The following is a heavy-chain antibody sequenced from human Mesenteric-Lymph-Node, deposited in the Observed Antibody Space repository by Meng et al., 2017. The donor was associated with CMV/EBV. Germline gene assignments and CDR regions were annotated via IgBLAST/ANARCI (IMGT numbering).Heavy chain of an antibody. CDR3: PKDLATIALILVSSRPTYGIDI. D-gene: IGHD5-12*01. V-gene: IGHV3-30*02. Sequence: GGLLRPPCAALGFTSSNYAMHWVRQAPGKGLEWVAFIRYDVSDKYYPDPVKGKFSISRDNSKNTVSLQMNSLRAEDTAVYYYPKDLATIALILVSSRPTYGIDIWGQGTTVTVSS. J-gene: IGHJ6*02. CDR2: IRYDVSDK. CDR1: GFTSSNYA.